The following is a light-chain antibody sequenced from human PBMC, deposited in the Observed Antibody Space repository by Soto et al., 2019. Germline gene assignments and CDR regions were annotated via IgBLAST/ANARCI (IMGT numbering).Light chain of an antibody. CDR2: QVS. CDR1: QGLVYSDGNTF. CDR3: VQGTHWPWT. Sequence: DVVMTQSPLSLSVTLGQPATISCRSSQGLVYSDGNTFLNWFHQRPGQSPRRLIYQVSNRDSGVPDRLSGSGSGTDYTLTISRVEAEDVGIYYCVQGTHWPWTFGQGTKVEMK. V-gene: IGKV2-30*01. J-gene: IGKJ1*01.